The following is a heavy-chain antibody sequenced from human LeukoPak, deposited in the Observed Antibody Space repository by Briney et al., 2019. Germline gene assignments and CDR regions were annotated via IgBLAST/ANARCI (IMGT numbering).Heavy chain of an antibody. V-gene: IGHV1-69*05. CDR1: GGTFSSYA. CDR3: ARGAPLSYYYYYMDV. Sequence: GASVKVSCKASGGTFSSYAISWVRQAPGQGLEWMGGIIPIFGTANYAQKFQGRVTITTDESTSTAYMELSSLRSEDTAVYYCARGAPLSYYYYYMDVWGKGTTVTVYS. J-gene: IGHJ6*03. CDR2: IIPIFGTA.